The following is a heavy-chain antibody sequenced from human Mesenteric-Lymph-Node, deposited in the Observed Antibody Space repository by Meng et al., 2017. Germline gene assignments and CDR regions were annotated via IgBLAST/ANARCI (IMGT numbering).Heavy chain of an antibody. J-gene: IGHJ4*02. CDR3: AKDEVGAVAGRVEIDY. Sequence: GGSLRLSCAASGFTFSSYAMSWVHQAPGKGLEWVSAISGSGGSTYYADSVKGRFTISRDNSKNTLYLQMNSLRAEDTAVYYCAKDEVGAVAGRVEIDYWGQGTLVTVSS. D-gene: IGHD6-19*01. CDR1: GFTFSSYA. CDR2: ISGSGGST. V-gene: IGHV3-23*01.